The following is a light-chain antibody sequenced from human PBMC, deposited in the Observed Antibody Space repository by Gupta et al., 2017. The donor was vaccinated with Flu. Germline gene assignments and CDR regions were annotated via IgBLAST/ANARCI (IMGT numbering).Light chain of an antibody. J-gene: IGLJ2*01. CDR3: CSDAGSYIVV. CDR1: SSDVGGYNY. CDR2: YVN. Sequence: QSALTQPRSVSGSPGQSVTISCTGTSSDVGGYNYVSWYQQHPGNAPKLMIYYVNKRPSGVPDRFSGSKSGNTASLTISGPQAEDEADYYCCSDAGSYIVVFGGGTKLTVL. V-gene: IGLV2-11*01.